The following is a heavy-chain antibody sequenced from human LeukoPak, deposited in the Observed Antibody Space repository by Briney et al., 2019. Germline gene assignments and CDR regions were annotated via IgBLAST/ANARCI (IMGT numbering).Heavy chain of an antibody. CDR3: ARGKGYGCRFYYYGMDV. V-gene: IGHV1-8*01. CDR2: MNPNSGNT. D-gene: IGHD5-12*01. CDR1: GYTFTSYD. J-gene: IGHJ6*02. Sequence: GASVKVSCKASGYTFTSYDINWVRQATGQGLEWMGWMNPNSGNTGYAQKFQGRVTMTRNTSISTAYMELSSLRSEDTAVYYCARGKGYGCRFYYYGMDVWGQGTTVTVSS.